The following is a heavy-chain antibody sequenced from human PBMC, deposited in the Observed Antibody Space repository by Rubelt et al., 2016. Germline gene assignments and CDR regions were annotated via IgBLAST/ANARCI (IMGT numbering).Heavy chain of an antibody. V-gene: IGHV3-23*01. Sequence: EVQLLESGGGLGQPGGSLRLSCAASGFSFSFYGMNWVRQAPGKGLEWVALITGSGGRTYYADSVRGRFTISRDNSKNTLFLQMNGRRGEDTAIYYCARGDPGLGSGWYGSDYGGQGTLVTVSS. J-gene: IGHJ4*02. D-gene: IGHD6-19*01. CDR2: ITGSGGRT. CDR3: ARGDPGLGSGWYGSDY. CDR1: GFSFSFYG.